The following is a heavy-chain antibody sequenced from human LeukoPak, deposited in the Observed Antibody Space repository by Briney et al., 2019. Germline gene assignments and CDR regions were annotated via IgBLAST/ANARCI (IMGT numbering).Heavy chain of an antibody. Sequence: PGGSLRLSCAASGFTFSSYAMSWVRQAPGKGLEWVSAISGSGGSTYYADSVKGRFTISRDNSKNTLYLQMNSLRAEDTAVYYCAKGPAAILGMGYMDVWGKGTMVTVSS. CDR1: GFTFSSYA. V-gene: IGHV3-23*01. CDR2: ISGSGGST. D-gene: IGHD2-2*01. CDR3: AKGPAAILGMGYMDV. J-gene: IGHJ6*03.